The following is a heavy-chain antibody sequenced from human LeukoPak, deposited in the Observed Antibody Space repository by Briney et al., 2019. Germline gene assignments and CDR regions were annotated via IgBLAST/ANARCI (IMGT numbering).Heavy chain of an antibody. CDR3: ARQLGNWFDP. V-gene: IGHV1-2*02. D-gene: IGHD1-1*01. Sequence: ASVKVSCKASGYTFTGYYMHWVQQAPGQGLEWMGWINPNSGGTNYAQKFQGRVSMTRDTSISTAYMELSRLRSDDTDVYYCARQLGNWFDPWGQGTLVTVSS. CDR2: INPNSGGT. CDR1: GYTFTGYY. J-gene: IGHJ5*02.